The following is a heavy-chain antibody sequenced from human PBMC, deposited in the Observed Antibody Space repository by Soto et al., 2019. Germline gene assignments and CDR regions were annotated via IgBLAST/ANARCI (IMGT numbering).Heavy chain of an antibody. D-gene: IGHD2-15*01. CDR1: GFTLSSYA. CDR3: ARDAVCSGGSCHGSFDY. J-gene: IGHJ4*02. CDR2: ISYDGSNK. V-gene: IGHV3-30-3*01. Sequence: QVQLVESGGGVVQPGRSLRLSCAASGFTLSSYAMHWVRQAPGKGLEWVAVISYDGSNKYYADSVKGRFTISRDNSKNTLYLQMNSLRAEDTAVYYCARDAVCSGGSCHGSFDYWGQGTLVTVSS.